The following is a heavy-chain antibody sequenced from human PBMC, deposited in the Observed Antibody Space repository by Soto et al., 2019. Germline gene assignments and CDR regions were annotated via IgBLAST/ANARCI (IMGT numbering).Heavy chain of an antibody. D-gene: IGHD6-13*01. V-gene: IGHV4-4*02. CDR3: AKDVTTYSSSWYDYH. J-gene: IGHJ5*02. CDR1: GGSISSSNW. Sequence: QVQLQESGPGLVKPSGTLSLTCAVSGGSISSSNWWSWVRQPPGKGLEWIGEIYHSGRTNYNPSLKSRVTISVDKSKNQFSLKLSSVTAADTAVYYCAKDVTTYSSSWYDYHWGQGTLVTVSS. CDR2: IYHSGRT.